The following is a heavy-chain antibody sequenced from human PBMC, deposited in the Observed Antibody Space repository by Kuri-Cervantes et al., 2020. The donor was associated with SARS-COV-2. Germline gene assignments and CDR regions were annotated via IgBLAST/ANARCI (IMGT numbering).Heavy chain of an antibody. V-gene: IGHV3-33*01. CDR2: IWYDGTYK. CDR1: GFTFSNYG. J-gene: IGHJ4*02. Sequence: GGSLRLSCVVSGFTFSNYGMHWVRQTPSRGLEWVAIIWYDGTYKYYADSVEGRFSISRDNSKNSLYLQTNNLRAEDTALYYCVRDYCSGGSCYGFDSWGQGTLVTVSS. CDR3: VRDYCSGGSCYGFDS. D-gene: IGHD2-15*01.